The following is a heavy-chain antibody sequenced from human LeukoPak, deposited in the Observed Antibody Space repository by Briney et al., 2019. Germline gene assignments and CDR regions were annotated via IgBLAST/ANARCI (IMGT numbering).Heavy chain of an antibody. CDR1: GVSISSGDYY. Sequence: SETLSLTGTVSGVSISSGDYYWRWLRQPPGEGLEWIGYIYYSGSTYYNPSLKSRVTISVDTSKTQFSLKLNSVTAADTAVYYCARDLKYYGSGSYLWYFDLWGRGTLVTVSS. J-gene: IGHJ2*01. CDR3: ARDLKYYGSGSYLWYFDL. V-gene: IGHV4-30-4*01. D-gene: IGHD3-10*01. CDR2: IYYSGST.